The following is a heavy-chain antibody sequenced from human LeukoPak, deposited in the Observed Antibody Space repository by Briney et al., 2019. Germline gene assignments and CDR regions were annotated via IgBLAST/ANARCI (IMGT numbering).Heavy chain of an antibody. CDR1: GFTVSSNY. J-gene: IGHJ4*02. CDR2: IYSGGST. D-gene: IGHD5-18*01. CDR3: ARRGYSYGYNYFDY. Sequence: GGSLRLSCAASGFTVSSNYMSWVRQAPGKGLEWVSVIYSGGSTYYADSVKGRFTISRDNSKNTLYLQMNSLRAEDTAVYYCARRGYSYGYNYFDYWGQGTLATVSS. V-gene: IGHV3-66*01.